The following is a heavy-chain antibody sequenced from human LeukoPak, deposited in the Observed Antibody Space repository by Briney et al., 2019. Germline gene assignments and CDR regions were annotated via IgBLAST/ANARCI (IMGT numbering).Heavy chain of an antibody. D-gene: IGHD3-16*02. J-gene: IGHJ4*02. CDR3: ARSPGQLYVWGSYRLVNFDY. CDR1: GGSISSSSYY. V-gene: IGHV4-39*07. CDR2: IYYSGST. Sequence: PSETLSLTCTVSGGSISSSSYYWGWIRQPPGKGLEWIGSIYYSGSTYYNPSLKSRVTISVDTSKNQFSLKLSSVTAADTAVYYCARSPGQLYVWGSYRLVNFDYWGQGTLVTVSS.